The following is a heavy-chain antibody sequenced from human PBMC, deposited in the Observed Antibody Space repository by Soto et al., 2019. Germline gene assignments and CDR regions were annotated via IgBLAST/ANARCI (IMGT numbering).Heavy chain of an antibody. D-gene: IGHD1-1*01. Sequence: EVQLVDSGGGLVQPGGSLRLSCVDSGFHFSSYWMSWVRQAPGKGLEWVANIKEDGSDKYYVDSVKGRFTITRDNAKNSLYLQMNSLRAEDTAVYYCVGVSLAGSWGQGTLVIVSS. CDR3: VGVSLAGS. CDR1: GFHFSSYW. CDR2: IKEDGSDK. J-gene: IGHJ5*02. V-gene: IGHV3-7*01.